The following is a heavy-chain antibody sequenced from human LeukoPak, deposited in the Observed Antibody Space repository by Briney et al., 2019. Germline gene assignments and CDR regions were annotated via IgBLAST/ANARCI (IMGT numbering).Heavy chain of an antibody. CDR3: ARGIWFGEFNWFDP. V-gene: IGHV4-59*01. Sequence: SETLSLTCTVSGYSNGSYYWSWIRQPPGKGLEWIGYITYSGSTDYNPSLRSRVTMSVDTSKNQFSLKLSSVTAADMGVYYCARGIWFGEFNWFDPWGQGTLVTVSS. CDR2: ITYSGST. D-gene: IGHD3-10*01. CDR1: GYSNGSYY. J-gene: IGHJ5*02.